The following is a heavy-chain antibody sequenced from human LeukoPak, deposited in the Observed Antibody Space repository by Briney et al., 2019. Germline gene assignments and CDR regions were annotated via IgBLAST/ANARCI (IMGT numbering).Heavy chain of an antibody. D-gene: IGHD1-26*01. CDR2: ISGSGGST. J-gene: IGHJ4*02. V-gene: IGHV3-23*01. CDR3: AKEGPNSGSYQSRRGDY. Sequence: PGGSLRLSCAASGFTFSSYAMSWVRQAPGKGLEWVSAISGSGGSTYYADSVKGRFTISRDNSKNTLYLQMNSLRAEDTAVYYCAKEGPNSGSYQSRRGDYWGQGTLVTVSS. CDR1: GFTFSSYA.